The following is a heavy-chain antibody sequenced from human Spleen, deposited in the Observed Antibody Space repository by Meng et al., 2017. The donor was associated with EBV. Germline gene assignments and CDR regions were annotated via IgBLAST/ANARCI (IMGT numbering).Heavy chain of an antibody. CDR1: GYTFTTYG. CDR3: AREGASRTSYYNPFDY. J-gene: IGHJ4*02. V-gene: IGHV1-18*01. CDR2: VSPYNGAT. Sequence: QVQLVQSGGEVRKPGASVKVSCKASGYTFTTYGIVWVRQAPGQGLEWMGMVSPYNGATTYAEKFQDRVTMTTDTSTTTAYMDLGSLGSDDTAVYYCAREGASRTSYYNPFDYWGQGTLVTVFS. D-gene: IGHD3-10*01.